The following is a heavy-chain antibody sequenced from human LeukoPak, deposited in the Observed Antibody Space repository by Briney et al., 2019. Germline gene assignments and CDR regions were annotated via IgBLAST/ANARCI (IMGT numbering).Heavy chain of an antibody. CDR2: INPNSGGT. CDR3: ARGGQGMDYYGMDV. CDR1: GGTFSSYA. V-gene: IGHV1-2*02. D-gene: IGHD3-10*01. J-gene: IGHJ6*02. Sequence: GAPVKVSCKASGGTFSSYAISWVRQAPGQGLEWMGWINPNSGGTNYAQKFQGRVTMTRDTSISTAYMELSRLRSDDTAVYYCARGGQGMDYYGMDVWGQGTTVTVSS.